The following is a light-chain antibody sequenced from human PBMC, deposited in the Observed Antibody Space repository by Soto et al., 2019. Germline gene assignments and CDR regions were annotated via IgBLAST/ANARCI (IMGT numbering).Light chain of an antibody. CDR3: QQRRNWPPT. J-gene: IGKJ4*01. V-gene: IGKV3-11*01. CDR1: QSVSSY. Sequence: EIGLTQSPATLSLSPGDRATLSCRASQSVSSYLAWYQQKPGQPPRLLMYDTSNRATGIPARFSASGSGTDFTLTIRSLEPEDFAVYYCQQRRNWPPTFGGGTKVEI. CDR2: DTS.